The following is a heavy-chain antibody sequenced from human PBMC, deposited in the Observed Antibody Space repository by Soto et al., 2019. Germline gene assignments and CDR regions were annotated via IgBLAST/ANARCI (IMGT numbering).Heavy chain of an antibody. D-gene: IGHD3-10*01. V-gene: IGHV3-30-3*01. Sequence: QVQLVESGGGVVQPGRSLRLSCAASGFTFSSYAMHWVRQAPGKGLEWVAVISSDGSNKYYADSVKGRFTISRDNSKNTLYLQMNSLRAEDTAVYYCARGREWFGELLYSASDIWGQGTMVTVSS. CDR1: GFTFSSYA. CDR3: ARGREWFGELLYSASDI. J-gene: IGHJ3*02. CDR2: ISSDGSNK.